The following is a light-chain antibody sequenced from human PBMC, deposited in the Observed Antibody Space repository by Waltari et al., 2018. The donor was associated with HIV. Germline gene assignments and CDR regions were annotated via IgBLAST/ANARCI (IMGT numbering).Light chain of an antibody. CDR1: SGHSSYA. Sequence: QLVLTQSPSASASLGASVKLTCTLSSGHSSYAIAWHQQQPEKGPRSLMKLNSDGSHSKGDAIPDRFSGSSSGAERYLTISSLQSEDEADYYCQTWGTGIHWVFGGGTKLTVL. J-gene: IGLJ3*02. CDR2: LNSDGSH. CDR3: QTWGTGIHWV. V-gene: IGLV4-69*01.